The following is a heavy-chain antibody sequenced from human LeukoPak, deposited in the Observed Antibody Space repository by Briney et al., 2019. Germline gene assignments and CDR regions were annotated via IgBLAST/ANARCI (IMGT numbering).Heavy chain of an antibody. CDR1: GFTFSISA. CDR2: ISYDGSNK. D-gene: IGHD6-13*01. V-gene: IGHV3-30-3*01. Sequence: GGSLRLSCAASGFTFSISAMNWVRQAPGKGLEWVAVISYDGSNKYYADSVKGRFTISRDNSKNTLYLQTNSLRAEDTAVYYCARDKLAADLNVVYYYYGMDVWGQGTTVTVSS. CDR3: ARDKLAADLNVVYYYYGMDV. J-gene: IGHJ6*02.